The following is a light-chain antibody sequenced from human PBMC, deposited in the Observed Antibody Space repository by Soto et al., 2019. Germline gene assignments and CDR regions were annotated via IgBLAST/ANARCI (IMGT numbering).Light chain of an antibody. CDR1: QSISRY. J-gene: IGKJ3*01. V-gene: IGKV3-20*01. CDR3: QQYGSSRFT. CDR2: DVS. Sequence: ETVLTQSPATLSLSPGERATLSCRASQSISRYLGWYQQKPGQAPRLLIYDVSSRATGIPDRFSGSGSGTDFTLTISRLEPEDFAVYYCQQYGSSRFTFGPGTKVDIK.